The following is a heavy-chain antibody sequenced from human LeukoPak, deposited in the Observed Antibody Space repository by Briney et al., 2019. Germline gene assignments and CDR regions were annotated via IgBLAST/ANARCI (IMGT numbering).Heavy chain of an antibody. Sequence: ASVKVSCKASGGTFSSYAISWVRQAPGQGLEWMGGIIPIFGTANYAQKFQGRVTITADESTSTAYMELSSLRSEDTAVYYCARGNIVVVPAAIGSGFDYWGQGTLVTVSS. D-gene: IGHD2-2*01. J-gene: IGHJ4*02. CDR3: ARGNIVVVPAAIGSGFDY. CDR2: IIPIFGTA. V-gene: IGHV1-69*13. CDR1: GGTFSSYA.